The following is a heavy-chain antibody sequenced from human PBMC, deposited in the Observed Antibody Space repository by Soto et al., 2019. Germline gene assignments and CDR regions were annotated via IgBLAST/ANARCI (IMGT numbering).Heavy chain of an antibody. CDR1: GFTFSSYS. J-gene: IGHJ6*02. CDR2: ISSSSSTI. V-gene: IGHV3-48*02. Sequence: PGGSLRLSCSASGFTFSSYSMNWVRQAPGKGLEWVSYISSSSSTIYYADSVKGRFTISRDNAKNSLYLQMNSLRDEDTAVYYCAREGWQPSGMDVWGQGTTVTVYS. D-gene: IGHD2-15*01. CDR3: AREGWQPSGMDV.